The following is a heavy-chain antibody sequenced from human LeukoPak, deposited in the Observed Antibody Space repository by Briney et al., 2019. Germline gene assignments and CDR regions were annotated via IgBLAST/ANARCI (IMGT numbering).Heavy chain of an antibody. CDR2: ISSSGSTI. CDR1: GFTFSSYE. V-gene: IGHV3-48*03. D-gene: IGHD3-10*01. CDR3: ARGASRYYYYGSGTLPNIDY. Sequence: GGSLRLSCAASGFTFSSYEMNWVRQAPGKGLEWVSYISSSGSTIYYADSVKGRFTISRDNAKNSLYLQMNSLRAEDTAVYYCARGASRYYYYGSGTLPNIDYWGQGTLVTVSS. J-gene: IGHJ4*02.